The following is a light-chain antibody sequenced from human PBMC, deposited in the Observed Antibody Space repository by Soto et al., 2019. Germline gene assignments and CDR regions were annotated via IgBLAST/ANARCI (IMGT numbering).Light chain of an antibody. CDR3: SSYTSTITGL. V-gene: IGLV2-14*01. CDR2: EVS. J-gene: IGLJ2*01. Sequence: QSVLTQPASVSGSPGQSITISCTGTSSDVGASKYVSWYQQHPGKAPKLMIYEVSNRPSGVSNRFSGSKSGNTASLTISGLQAEDEADYYCSSYTSTITGLFGGGTKLTVL. CDR1: SSDVGASKY.